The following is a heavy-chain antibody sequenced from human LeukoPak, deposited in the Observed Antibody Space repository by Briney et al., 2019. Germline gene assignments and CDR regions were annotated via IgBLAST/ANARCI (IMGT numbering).Heavy chain of an antibody. V-gene: IGHV4-34*01. J-gene: IGHJ4*02. Sequence: GSLRLSCEGSGVTFSNAWMSWIRQPPGKGLEWIGEINHSGSTNYNPSLKSRVTISVDTSKNQFSLKLSSVTAADTAVYYCAREGRWLQFYYFDYWGQGTLVTVSS. D-gene: IGHD5-24*01. CDR2: INHSGST. CDR1: GVTFSNAW. CDR3: AREGRWLQFYYFDY.